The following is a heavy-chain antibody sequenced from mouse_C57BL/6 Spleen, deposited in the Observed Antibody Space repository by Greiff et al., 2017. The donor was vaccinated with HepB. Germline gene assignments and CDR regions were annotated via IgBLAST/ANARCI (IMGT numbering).Heavy chain of an antibody. V-gene: IGHV5-4*01. CDR2: ISDGGSYT. D-gene: IGHD6-1*01. J-gene: IGHJ1*03. CDR3: AREGAPEGYWYFDV. Sequence: EVQGVESGGGLVKPGGSLKLSCAASGFTFSSYAMSWVRQTPEKRLEWVATISDGGSYTYYPDNVKGRFTISRDNAKNNLYLQMSHLKSEDTAMYYCAREGAPEGYWYFDVWGTGTTVTVSS. CDR1: GFTFSSYA.